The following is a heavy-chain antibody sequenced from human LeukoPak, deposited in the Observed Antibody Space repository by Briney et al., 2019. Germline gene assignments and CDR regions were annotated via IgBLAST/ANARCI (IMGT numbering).Heavy chain of an antibody. Sequence: GGSLRLSCAASGFTFSSYSINWVRQAPGKGLEWVSSISSSSNYIYYADSVKGRFTISRDNAKRSLYLQMNSLRAEDTALYYCAREACTGGSCYLDYWGQGTLVTVSS. CDR3: AREACTGGSCYLDY. CDR1: GFTFSSYS. V-gene: IGHV3-21*01. CDR2: ISSSSNYI. J-gene: IGHJ4*02. D-gene: IGHD2-15*01.